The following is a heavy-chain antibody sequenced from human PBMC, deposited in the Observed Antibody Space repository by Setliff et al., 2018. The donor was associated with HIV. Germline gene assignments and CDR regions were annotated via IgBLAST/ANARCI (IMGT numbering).Heavy chain of an antibody. D-gene: IGHD4-4*01. V-gene: IGHV3-23*01. J-gene: IGHJ4*02. CDR1: GFTFSSYA. CDR3: ARFRLYHYSNKVDY. CDR2: ISGSGGST. Sequence: LRLSCAASGFTFSSYAMSWVRQAPGKGLEWVSAISGSGGSTYYADSVKGRFTISRDNSKNTLYLQMNSLRAEDTAVYYCARFRLYHYSNKVDYWGQGTLVTVSS.